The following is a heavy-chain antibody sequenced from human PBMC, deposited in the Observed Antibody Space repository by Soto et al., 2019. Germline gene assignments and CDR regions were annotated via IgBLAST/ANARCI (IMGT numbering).Heavy chain of an antibody. CDR3: ARDSRIAATYGAVAGWPLPDSPFDY. J-gene: IGHJ4*02. V-gene: IGHV3-33*01. Sequence: GGSLRLSCAASGFTFSSYGMHWVRQAPGKGLEWVAVIWYDGSNKYYADSVKGRFTISRDNSKNTLYLQMNSLRAEDTAVYYCARDSRIAATYGAVAGWPLPDSPFDYWGQGTLVTVSS. CDR1: GFTFSSYG. D-gene: IGHD6-19*01. CDR2: IWYDGSNK.